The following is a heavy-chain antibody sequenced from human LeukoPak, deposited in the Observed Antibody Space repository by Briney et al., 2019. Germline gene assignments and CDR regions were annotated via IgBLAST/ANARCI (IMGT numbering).Heavy chain of an antibody. CDR2: ISSSSSYI. V-gene: IGHV3-21*01. Sequence: GGSLRLSCAASGFTFSSYSMNWVRQAPGKGLEWVSSISSSSSYIYYADSVKGRFTISRDNAKNSLYLQMNSLRAEDTAVYYCAKDRKNAVAAWDYMDVWGKGTTVTVSS. CDR3: AKDRKNAVAAWDYMDV. CDR1: GFTFSSYS. D-gene: IGHD6-13*01. J-gene: IGHJ6*03.